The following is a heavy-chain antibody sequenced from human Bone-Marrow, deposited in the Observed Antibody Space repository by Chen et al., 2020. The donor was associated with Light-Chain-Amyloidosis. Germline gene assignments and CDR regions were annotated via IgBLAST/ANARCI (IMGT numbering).Heavy chain of an antibody. J-gene: IGHJ3*02. CDR2: ISGRGGSR. Sequence: EVQLVESGGGLLQRGGSLRLSCAASGFAFSSYAMSWVRQAPGKGLEWVSTISGRGGSRYYGDSVEGRLTISRDNSKNALFLQMNSLRAEDTAVYYCAKDISYDDILPGYPADAFDIWGQGTMVTVSS. D-gene: IGHD3-9*01. V-gene: IGHV3-23*04. CDR3: AKDISYDDILPGYPADAFDI. CDR1: GFAFSSYA.